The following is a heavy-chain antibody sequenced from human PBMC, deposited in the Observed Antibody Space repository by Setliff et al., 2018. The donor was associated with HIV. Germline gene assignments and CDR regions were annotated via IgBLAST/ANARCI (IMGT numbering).Heavy chain of an antibody. V-gene: IGHV3-64*02. CDR1: GFTFSTYA. CDR2: ISNTGGNT. Sequence: GGSLRLSCAASGFTFSTYAMHWVHQAPGKGLEHVSAISNTGGNTYYADSVKGRFTISRDNSKNTLYLQMGSLRAEDMAVYYCARVAAGHCSSGTCYFDYWGQGTLVTVSS. CDR3: ARVAAGHCSSGTCYFDY. J-gene: IGHJ4*02. D-gene: IGHD2-15*01.